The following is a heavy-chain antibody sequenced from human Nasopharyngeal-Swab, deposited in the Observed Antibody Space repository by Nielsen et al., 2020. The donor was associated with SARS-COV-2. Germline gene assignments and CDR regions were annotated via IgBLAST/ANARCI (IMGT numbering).Heavy chain of an antibody. J-gene: IGHJ4*02. CDR3: ARVGCSSTSCYQFDY. Sequence: GGSLRLSCAASGFTFSDYYMSWIRQAPGKGLEWVPYISSSGSTIYYADSVKGRFTISRDNAKNSLYLQMNSLRAEDTAVYYCARVGCSSTSCYQFDYWGQGTLVTVSS. D-gene: IGHD2-2*01. CDR1: GFTFSDYY. CDR2: ISSSGSTI. V-gene: IGHV3-11*01.